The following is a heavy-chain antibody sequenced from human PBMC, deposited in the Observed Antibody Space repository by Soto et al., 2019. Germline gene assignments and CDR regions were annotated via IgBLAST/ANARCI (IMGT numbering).Heavy chain of an antibody. CDR2: ISYDGSNK. V-gene: IGHV3-30*18. CDR1: GFTFSSYG. D-gene: IGHD4-17*01. Sequence: QVQLVESGGGVVQPGRSLRLSCAASGFTFSSYGMHWVRQAPGKGLEWVAVISYDGSNKYYADSVKGRFTISRDNSKNTLYLQMDSLRAEDTAMYYCAKVLPTVTTNRFFDYWGQGTLVTVSS. CDR3: AKVLPTVTTNRFFDY. J-gene: IGHJ4*02.